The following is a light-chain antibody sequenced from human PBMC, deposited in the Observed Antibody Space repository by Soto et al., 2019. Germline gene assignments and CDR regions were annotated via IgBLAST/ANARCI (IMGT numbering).Light chain of an antibody. Sequence: IQMTQSPATLSVSPGERATLSCRASQTIYSNVAWYQQRPGQAPRLLIYRASARATGIPARFSGSGSGTEFTLTIGSLQSEDSAVYYCQQCGSSPYTFGQGTKLEIK. V-gene: IGKV3-15*01. CDR3: QQCGSSPYT. CDR1: QTIYSN. CDR2: RAS. J-gene: IGKJ2*01.